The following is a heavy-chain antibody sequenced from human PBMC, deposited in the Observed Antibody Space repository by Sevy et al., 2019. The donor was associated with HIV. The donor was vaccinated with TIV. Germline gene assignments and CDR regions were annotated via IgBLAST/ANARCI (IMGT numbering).Heavy chain of an antibody. J-gene: IGHJ3*02. Sequence: ASVKVSCKVSGYTLTELSMHWVRQAPGKGLEWMGGFDPEDGETIYAQKFQGRVTMTEDTSTDTAYMELSSLRSEDTAVYYCATDASRTTGSPHAFDIWGQGTMVTVSS. V-gene: IGHV1-24*01. D-gene: IGHD1-1*01. CDR1: GYTLTELS. CDR3: ATDASRTTGSPHAFDI. CDR2: FDPEDGET.